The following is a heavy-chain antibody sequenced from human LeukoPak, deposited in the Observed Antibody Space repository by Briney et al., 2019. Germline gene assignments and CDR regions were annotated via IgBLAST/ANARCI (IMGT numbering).Heavy chain of an antibody. D-gene: IGHD2-21*02. CDR3: ARYQPPNYCGGDCYQSPLGY. V-gene: IGHV1-2*02. J-gene: IGHJ4*02. CDR2: INPNSGGT. Sequence: GASVKVSCKASGYTFTGYYMHWVRQAPGQGLEWMGWINPNSGGTNYAQKFQGRVTMTRDTSISTAYMELSRLRSDDTAVYYCARYQPPNYCGGDCYQSPLGYWGQGTLVTVSS. CDR1: GYTFTGYY.